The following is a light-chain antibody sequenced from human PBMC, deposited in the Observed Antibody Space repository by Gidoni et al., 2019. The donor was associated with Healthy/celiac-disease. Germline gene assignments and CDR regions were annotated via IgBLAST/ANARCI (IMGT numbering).Light chain of an antibody. V-gene: IGLV1-47*01. Sequence: QSVLTQPPSASGTPGQRVTISCSGSSSNTGSNYVYWYKQLPGTAPNLLIYRNNQRPLGVPARFSVSKSVTSASLAISGLRSEDEADYYCAAWDDSLSGYYVFGTGTKVTVL. J-gene: IGLJ1*01. CDR1: SSNTGSNY. CDR2: RNN. CDR3: AAWDDSLSGYYV.